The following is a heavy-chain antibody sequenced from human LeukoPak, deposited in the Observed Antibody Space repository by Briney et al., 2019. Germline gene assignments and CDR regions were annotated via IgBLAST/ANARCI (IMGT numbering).Heavy chain of an antibody. V-gene: IGHV3-21*06. Sequence: TGGSLRLSCAASGFTFSSYSMNWVRQAPGKGLEWVSSISSSSSYIYYADSVKGRFTISRDNAKNSLYLQMNSLRAEDTAVYYCARVELVVVPAATYNWFDPWGQGTLVTFSS. CDR1: GFTFSSYS. CDR2: ISSSSSYI. D-gene: IGHD2-2*01. J-gene: IGHJ5*02. CDR3: ARVELVVVPAATYNWFDP.